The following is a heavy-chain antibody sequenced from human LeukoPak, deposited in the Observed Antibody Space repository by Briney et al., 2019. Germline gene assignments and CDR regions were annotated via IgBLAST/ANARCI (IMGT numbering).Heavy chain of an antibody. CDR2: IFYSGST. V-gene: IGHV4-59*11. CDR3: ARALYSSSSEFDY. Sequence: SETLSLTCTVSGGSIRSHYWNWLRQPPGKGLEWIGYIFYSGSTNYNPSLKSRVTISVDTSKNQFSLKLSSVTAADTAVYYCARALYSSSSEFDYWGQGTRVTVSS. J-gene: IGHJ4*02. CDR1: GGSIRSHY. D-gene: IGHD6-6*01.